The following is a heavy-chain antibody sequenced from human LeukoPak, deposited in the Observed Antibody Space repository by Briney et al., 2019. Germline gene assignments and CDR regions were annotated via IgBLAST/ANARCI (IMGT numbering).Heavy chain of an antibody. J-gene: IGHJ6*03. CDR1: GYTFTSYG. CDR2: ISAYNGNT. CDR3: ARARKDPYSSSYYYYYYMDV. V-gene: IGHV1-18*01. Sequence: SVKVSCKASGYTFTSYGISWVRQAPGQGLEWMGWISAYNGNTNYAQKLQGRVTMTTDTSTSTAYMELRSLRSADTAVYYCARARKDPYSSSYYYYYYMDVWGKGTTVTVSS. D-gene: IGHD6-6*01.